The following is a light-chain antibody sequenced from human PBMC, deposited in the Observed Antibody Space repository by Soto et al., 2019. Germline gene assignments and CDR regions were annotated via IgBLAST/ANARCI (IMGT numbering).Light chain of an antibody. CDR1: QGVSSSS. CDR2: GAS. V-gene: IGKV3-20*01. CDR3: QQYGSSPFS. J-gene: IGKJ3*01. Sequence: EIVLTQSPGTLSLSLGERATLSCRASQGVSSSSLAWYQQKPGQAPRLLIYGASSRATGIPDRFSGSGSGTDFTLTISRLEPEDLAVYYCQQYGSSPFSFGPGTKVDIK.